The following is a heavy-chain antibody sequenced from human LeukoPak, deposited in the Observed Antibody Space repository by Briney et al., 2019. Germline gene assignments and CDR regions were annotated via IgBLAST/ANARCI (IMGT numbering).Heavy chain of an antibody. J-gene: IGHJ4*02. CDR3: AKGRGVMDN. D-gene: IGHD3-10*01. CDR2: ISGSGGST. CDR1: GFTFRSYG. V-gene: IGHV3-23*01. Sequence: GGSLRLSCAASGFTFRSYGMSWVRQAPGKGLEWVSGISGSGGSTYYADSVKGRFTISRDNSKNTLCLQMNSLRDEDTAVYYCAKGRGVMDNWGQGTLVTVSA.